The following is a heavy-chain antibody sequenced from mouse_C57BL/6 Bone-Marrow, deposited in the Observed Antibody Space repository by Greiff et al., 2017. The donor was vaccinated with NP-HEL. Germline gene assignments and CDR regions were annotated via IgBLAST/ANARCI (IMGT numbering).Heavy chain of an antibody. CDR1: GFTFTDYY. J-gene: IGHJ1*03. V-gene: IGHV7-3*01. Sequence: EVKLMESGGGLVQPGGSLSLSCAASGFTFTDYYMSWVRQPPGKALEWLGFIRNKANGYTTEYSASVKGRFTISRDNSQSILYLQMNALRAEDSATYYCARYNIYYGNYVRYFDVWGTGTTVTVSS. CDR2: IRNKANGYTT. D-gene: IGHD2-1*01. CDR3: ARYNIYYGNYVRYFDV.